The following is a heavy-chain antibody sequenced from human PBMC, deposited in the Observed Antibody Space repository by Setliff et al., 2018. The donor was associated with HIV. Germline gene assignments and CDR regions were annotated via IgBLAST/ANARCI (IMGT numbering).Heavy chain of an antibody. D-gene: IGHD4-4*01. CDR1: GYIFTSCF. Sequence: ASVKVSCKASGYIFTSCFMHWVRQAPGQGLEYMGIINPSDGTTDYTQKFQDRVTMTSDTSTSTVYMELRSLRSEDTAIYYCVKEYHTEVTDTRVANYFDYWGQGTLVTVSS. V-gene: IGHV1-46*01. CDR2: INPSDGTT. CDR3: VKEYHTEVTDTRVANYFDY. J-gene: IGHJ4*02.